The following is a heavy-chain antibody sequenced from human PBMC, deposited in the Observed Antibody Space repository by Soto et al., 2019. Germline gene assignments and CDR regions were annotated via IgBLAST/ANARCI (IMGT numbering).Heavy chain of an antibody. Sequence: PWETLSLTCTVSGDSSSSYYRSWIRQYAGKGLEWIGRIYSSGRTNYNPSLKSRVTMSVDTSNNQFSLKLSSVTAADTAVYYCARVGVVPAADPYYYYGMDVWGQGTTVTVSS. V-gene: IGHV4-4*07. CDR3: ARVGVVPAADPYYYYGMDV. D-gene: IGHD2-2*01. CDR1: GDSSSSYY. CDR2: IYSSGRT. J-gene: IGHJ6*02.